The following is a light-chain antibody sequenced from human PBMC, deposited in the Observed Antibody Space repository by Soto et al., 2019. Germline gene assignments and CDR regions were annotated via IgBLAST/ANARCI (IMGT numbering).Light chain of an antibody. CDR1: QSVRSSY. V-gene: IGKV3-20*01. CDR2: GAS. J-gene: IGKJ1*01. Sequence: EIVLTQSPGTLSLSPGERATLSCRASQSVRSSYLAWYQQKPGRAPRLLIYGASSRATGIPDRFSGSGSGTDFTLTISRLEPEDFAVYYCQQYGSPPQTFGQGTKVEIK. CDR3: QQYGSPPQT.